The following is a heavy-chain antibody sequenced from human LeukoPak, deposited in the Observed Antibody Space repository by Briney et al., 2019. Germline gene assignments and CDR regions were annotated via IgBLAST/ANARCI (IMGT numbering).Heavy chain of an antibody. CDR1: GYGFTGYW. V-gene: IGHV5-51*01. D-gene: IGHD6-19*01. CDR3: ARGAVAGTLGAFDI. Sequence: GESLKISCKASGYGFTGYWIGWVRPMPGKGLEWMGFVYPGDSDTRYSPSFQGQVTISADKSISTAYLQWSSLKASDTAMYYCARGAVAGTLGAFDIWGQGTMVTVSS. J-gene: IGHJ3*02. CDR2: VYPGDSDT.